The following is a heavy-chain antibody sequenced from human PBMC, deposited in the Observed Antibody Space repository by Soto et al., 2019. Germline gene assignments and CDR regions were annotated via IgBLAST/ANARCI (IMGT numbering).Heavy chain of an antibody. CDR2: ISGSGGST. V-gene: IGHV3-23*01. CDR3: AKEGVPMRGIYGRWGMDV. Sequence: EVQLLESGGVLVQPGGSLRLSCAASGFTFISYAMSWVRQAPGKGLEWVSAISGSGGSTYYADSVKGRFTISRDNSRNTLYLQMNSVRAEDTAAYYCAKEGVPMRGIYGRWGMDVWGQGTTVTVSS. CDR1: GFTFISYA. J-gene: IGHJ6*02. D-gene: IGHD3-10*01.